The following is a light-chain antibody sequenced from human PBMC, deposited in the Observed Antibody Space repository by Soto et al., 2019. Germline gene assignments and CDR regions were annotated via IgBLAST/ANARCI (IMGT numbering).Light chain of an antibody. CDR3: LSYAGTADV. CDR1: SSDVGGYDY. V-gene: IGLV2-8*01. J-gene: IGLJ1*01. CDR2: EVT. Sequence: QSVLTQPPSASGSPGQSVTISCTGTSSDVGGYDYVSWYQQYPGKTPKLMIFEVTKRPSGVPDRFSGSKSGNTASLTVSGLQAEDEAEYYCLSYAGTADVFGTGTKVTVL.